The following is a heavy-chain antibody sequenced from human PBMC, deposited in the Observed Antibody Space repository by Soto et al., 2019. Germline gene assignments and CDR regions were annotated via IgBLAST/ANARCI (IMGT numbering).Heavy chain of an antibody. V-gene: IGHV4-30-2*01. Sequence: SETLSLTFAVSGGSISSGGYSWSWIRQPPGKGLEWIGYIYHSGSTYYNPSLKSRVTISVDRSKNQFSLKLSSVTAADTAVYYCARGGGSSGYFDYWGQGTLVTVSS. J-gene: IGHJ4*02. D-gene: IGHD3-22*01. CDR3: ARGGGSSGYFDY. CDR1: GGSISSGGYS. CDR2: IYHSGST.